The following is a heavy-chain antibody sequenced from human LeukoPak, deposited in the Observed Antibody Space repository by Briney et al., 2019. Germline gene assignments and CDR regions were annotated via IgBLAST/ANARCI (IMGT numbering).Heavy chain of an antibody. D-gene: IGHD5-12*01. J-gene: IGHJ4*02. CDR2: IYQSGST. Sequence: WEPLSLPCAVSGYPISSGYYWGWLRQPPGRGLEWIGSIYQSGSTYSNPSLKSRLTISVDTSKNQFSLKLSSVTAANTAVYYCARDSGQWLRPKYYFDYWGQGTLVTVSS. V-gene: IGHV4-38-2*02. CDR3: ARDSGQWLRPKYYFDY. CDR1: GYPISSGYY.